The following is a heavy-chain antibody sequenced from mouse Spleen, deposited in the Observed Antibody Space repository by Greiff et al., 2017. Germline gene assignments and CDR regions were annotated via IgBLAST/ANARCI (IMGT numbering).Heavy chain of an antibody. CDR2: IWSGGST. CDR3: GRGKGYYAMDY. Sequence: VKLVESGPGLVQPSQSLSITCTVSGFSLTSYGVHWVRQSPGKGLEWLGVIWSGGSTDYNAAFISRLSISKDNSKSQVFFKMNSLQANDTAIYYWGRGKGYYAMDYWGQGTSVTVSS. CDR1: GFSLTSYG. V-gene: IGHV2-2*02. J-gene: IGHJ4*01.